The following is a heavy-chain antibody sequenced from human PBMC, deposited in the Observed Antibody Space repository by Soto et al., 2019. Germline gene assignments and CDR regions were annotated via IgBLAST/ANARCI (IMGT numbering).Heavy chain of an antibody. CDR1: GVSITSYY. CDR3: AKESGSYDPLDY. V-gene: IGHV4-59*01. J-gene: IGHJ4*02. CDR2: IYYSGST. Sequence: SETLSLTCTVSGVSITSYYWSWIRQPPGKGLEWVWYIYYSGSTRYNPSLKSRVTISIDTSKSQFSMKMTSVTAADTAMYYCAKESGSYDPLDYWGQGTLVTVSS. D-gene: IGHD1-26*01.